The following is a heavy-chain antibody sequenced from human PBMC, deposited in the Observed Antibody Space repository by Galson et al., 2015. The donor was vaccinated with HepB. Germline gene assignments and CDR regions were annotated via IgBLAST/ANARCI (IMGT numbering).Heavy chain of an antibody. CDR1: GFTFSSYS. J-gene: IGHJ3*02. D-gene: IGHD2-21*01. CDR3: ARYLAYCGGDCSPLDAFDI. Sequence: SLRLSCAASGFTFSSYSMNWVRQAPGKGLEWVSSISSSSSYIYYADSVKGRFTISRDNAKNSLYLQMNSLRAEDTAVYYCARYLAYCGGDCSPLDAFDIWGQGTMVTVSS. CDR2: ISSSSSYI. V-gene: IGHV3-21*01.